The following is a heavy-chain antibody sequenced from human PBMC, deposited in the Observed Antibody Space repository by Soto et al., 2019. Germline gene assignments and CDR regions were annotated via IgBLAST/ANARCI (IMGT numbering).Heavy chain of an antibody. V-gene: IGHV3-23*01. D-gene: IGHD3-9*01. J-gene: IGHJ4*02. Sequence: EVQLLESGGGLVQPGGSLRLSCAASGFIFSNYAMNWDRQAPGKGLEWVSAVGGNGLDTYYADSVKGRFPISRDNSKNTLYLHMNSLRAEDTAVYYCAGRTGYPFDYWGQGTLVTVSS. CDR2: VGGNGLDT. CDR1: GFIFSNYA. CDR3: AGRTGYPFDY.